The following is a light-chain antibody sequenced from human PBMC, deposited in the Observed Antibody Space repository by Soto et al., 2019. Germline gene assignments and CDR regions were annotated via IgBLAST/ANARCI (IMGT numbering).Light chain of an antibody. CDR1: KLGDKY. V-gene: IGLV3-1*01. CDR2: QDS. J-gene: IGLJ2*01. CDR3: QAWDSSTGDVV. Sequence: SYELTQPPSVSMSPGQTASITCSGDKLGDKYACWYQQKPGQSPVLVIYQDSKRPSGIPERFSGSNSGNTATLTISGTQAMDEADYYCQAWDSSTGDVVFGGGTKLTVL.